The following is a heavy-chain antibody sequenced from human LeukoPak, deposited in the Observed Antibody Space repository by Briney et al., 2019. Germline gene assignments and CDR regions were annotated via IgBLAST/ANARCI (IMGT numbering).Heavy chain of an antibody. J-gene: IGHJ4*02. CDR2: VKQGGSEE. Sequence: GGSLRLSCAGSGFTFNIYWMSWVRHAPGKGLEWVANVKQGGSEEYYVDSEKGRFTISRDNAKNSLYLQMTSLRVEDTAVYYCARDQLMVGPQGYWGQGTLVTVSS. CDR3: ARDQLMVGPQGY. CDR1: GFTFNIYW. D-gene: IGHD2-8*01. V-gene: IGHV3-7*04.